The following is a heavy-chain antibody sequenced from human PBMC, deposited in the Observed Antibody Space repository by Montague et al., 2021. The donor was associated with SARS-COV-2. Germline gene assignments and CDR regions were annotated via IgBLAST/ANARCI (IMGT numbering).Heavy chain of an antibody. V-gene: IGHV3-74*01. CDR2: INSDGSST. CDR1: GFTFRSYW. CDR3: ARSIGDFWSGYEDYYSAMGV. Sequence: SLRLSCAASGFTFRSYWMHWVRQAPGKGLVWVSRINSDGSSTGYADSVKGRFTISRDNAKNTLYLQTNSLRAEDTAVYYCARSIGDFWSGYEDYYSAMGVWGQGTTVTVSS. J-gene: IGHJ6*02. D-gene: IGHD3-3*01.